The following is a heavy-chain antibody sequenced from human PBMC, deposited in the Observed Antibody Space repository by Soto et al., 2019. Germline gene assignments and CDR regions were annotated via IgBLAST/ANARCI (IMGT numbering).Heavy chain of an antibody. CDR1: GFSFSSYA. V-gene: IGHV3-30-3*01. D-gene: IGHD6-19*01. CDR2: ISHDGINK. Sequence: QVRLVESGGGVVQPGRSLRLSCTASGFSFSSYAMYWFRQPPGKGLEWVAVISHDGINKHYADSVKGRVTVSRDKSNHSLDLQLNSLRGEDTAMYYCARDMYSSDYFVKWFEPWGQGTLVTVSS. CDR3: ARDMYSSDYFVKWFEP. J-gene: IGHJ5*02.